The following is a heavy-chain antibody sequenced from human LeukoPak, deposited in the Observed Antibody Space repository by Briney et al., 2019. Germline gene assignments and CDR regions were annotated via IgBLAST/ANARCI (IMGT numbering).Heavy chain of an antibody. CDR1: GGSFSGYY. Sequence: SETLSLTCAVYGGSFSGYYWTWIRQPPGKGLEWIGEMNYSGNINTNPSLKSRATISVDTSKNQFSLKLSSVTAADTAVYYCARDIGGGSCPWCWFDPWGQGTLVTVSS. V-gene: IGHV4-34*04. CDR3: ARDIGGGSCPWCWFDP. D-gene: IGHD2-15*01. J-gene: IGHJ5*02. CDR2: MNYSGNI.